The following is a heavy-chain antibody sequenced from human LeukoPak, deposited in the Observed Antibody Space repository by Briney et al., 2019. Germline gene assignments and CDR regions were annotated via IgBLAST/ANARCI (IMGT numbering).Heavy chain of an antibody. V-gene: IGHV3-21*01. J-gene: IGHJ4*02. CDR2: ISSSSSYI. CDR3: AREVMVRGEYGFDY. CDR1: GFTFSSSS. Sequence: PGGSLRLSCAASGFTFSSSSMNWVRQAPGKGLEWVSSISSSSSYIYYADSVKGRFTISRDNAKNSLYLQINSLRAEDTAVYYCAREVMVRGEYGFDYWGQGTLVTVSS. D-gene: IGHD3-10*01.